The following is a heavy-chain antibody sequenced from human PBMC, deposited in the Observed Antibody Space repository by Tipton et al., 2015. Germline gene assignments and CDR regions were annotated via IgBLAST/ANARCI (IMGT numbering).Heavy chain of an antibody. J-gene: IGHJ4*02. Sequence: SLRLSCTASGFTFSDYYLSWIRQAPGKGLEWISYISSSGRLIYYADFVRGRFTISRDNAKSALYLEMNSLSAGDTASYYCARVEYSGYAGWGQGTLVTVSS. CDR2: ISSSGRLI. V-gene: IGHV3-11*01. D-gene: IGHD1-26*01. CDR1: GFTFSDYY. CDR3: ARVEYSGYAG.